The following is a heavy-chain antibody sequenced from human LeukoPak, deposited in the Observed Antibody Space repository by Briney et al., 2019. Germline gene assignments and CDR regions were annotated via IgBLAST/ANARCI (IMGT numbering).Heavy chain of an antibody. CDR2: IFAGGGEI. J-gene: IGHJ4*02. D-gene: IGHD2-8*02. CDR1: GFTFSTFA. V-gene: IGHV3-23*01. CDR3: ATYRQVLLPIES. Sequence: GGSLRLSCAASGFTFSTFAMIWVRQPPGKELQGVSSIFAGGGEIHYADSVRGRFTISRDNSNSTLSLQMNSLRAEDTAIYCCATYRQVLLPIESWGQGTLVTVSS.